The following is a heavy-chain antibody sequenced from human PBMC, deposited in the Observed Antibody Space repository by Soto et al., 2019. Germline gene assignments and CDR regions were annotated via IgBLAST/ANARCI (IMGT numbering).Heavy chain of an antibody. CDR2: INHSGST. Sequence: SETLSLTCAVYGGSFSGYYWSWIRQTQGKGLEWIGEINHSGSTNYNPSLKSRVTISVDTSKNQFSLKLSSVTAADTAVYYCARTQSSRWQAGIYLYYYYMDVWGKGTTVTVSS. D-gene: IGHD6-13*01. J-gene: IGHJ6*03. CDR1: GGSFSGYY. CDR3: ARTQSSRWQAGIYLYYYYMDV. V-gene: IGHV4-34*01.